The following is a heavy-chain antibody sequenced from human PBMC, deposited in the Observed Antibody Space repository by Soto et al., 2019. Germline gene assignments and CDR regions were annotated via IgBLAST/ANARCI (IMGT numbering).Heavy chain of an antibody. D-gene: IGHD3-16*02. CDR2: ISGYTGKA. CDR1: GYSFSNSG. V-gene: IGHV1-18*01. CDR3: ERGGVFVVLPDSSSLVGNWFDP. Sequence: QVQLVQSGAEVKKPGASVNVSCKTSGYSFSNSGINWVRQAPGQGLEWLGWISGYTGKALYAREFQGRLTTTTDTSASTAYIELRSLKSADTAVYLCERGGVFVVLPDSSSLVGNWFDPWGQGTLVTVSS. J-gene: IGHJ5*02.